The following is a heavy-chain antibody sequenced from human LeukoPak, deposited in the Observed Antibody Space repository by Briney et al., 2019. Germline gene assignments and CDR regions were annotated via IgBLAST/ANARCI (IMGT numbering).Heavy chain of an antibody. D-gene: IGHD3-22*01. CDR2: IYYSGST. J-gene: IGHJ4*02. CDR1: GGSISISSDY. V-gene: IGHV4-39*01. CDR3: ATTYYYDSSGYSPFSFDY. Sequence: SETLSPTCTVSGGSISISSDYWGWIRQPRWSGLEWSGSIYYSGSTYYNPSLKCRVTRSVDRSKNKLSLKLSSVTAADTAVYYCATTYYYDSSGYSPFSFDYWGQGTLVTVSS.